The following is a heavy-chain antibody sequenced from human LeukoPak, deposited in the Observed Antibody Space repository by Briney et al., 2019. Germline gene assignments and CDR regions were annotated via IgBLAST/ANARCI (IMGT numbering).Heavy chain of an antibody. V-gene: IGHV5-51*01. CDR2: VYPGDSDT. Sequence: GESLKISCKGSGYRFIDYWIGWVRQMPGKGLEWMGIVYPGDSDTRYSPSFQGQVTISVDKSISAAYLQWSRLKASDTAIYYCARRGWYNYNYYGMDVWGNGTTVTVSS. D-gene: IGHD1-1*01. J-gene: IGHJ6*04. CDR3: ARRGWYNYNYYGMDV. CDR1: GYRFIDYW.